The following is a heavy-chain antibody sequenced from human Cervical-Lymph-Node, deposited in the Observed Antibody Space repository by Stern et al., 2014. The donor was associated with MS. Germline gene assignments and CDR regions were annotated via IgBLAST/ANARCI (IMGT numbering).Heavy chain of an antibody. J-gene: IGHJ4*02. D-gene: IGHD6-19*01. CDR3: ASGYSSGWDFDY. Sequence: VQLVESGGGVVQPGRSLRLSCAASGFTFSSYAMHWVRQAPGKGLEWVAVISYDGSNKYYADSVKGRFTISRDNSKNTLYLQMNSLRAEDTAVYYCASGYSSGWDFDYWGQGTLVTVSS. V-gene: IGHV3-30-3*01. CDR2: ISYDGSNK. CDR1: GFTFSSYA.